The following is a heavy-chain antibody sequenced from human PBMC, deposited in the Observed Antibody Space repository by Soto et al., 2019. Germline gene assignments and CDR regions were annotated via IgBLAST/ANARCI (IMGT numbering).Heavy chain of an antibody. V-gene: IGHV3-33*01. D-gene: IGHD1-26*01. CDR1: GFNFSSYG. Sequence: QVQLVESGGGVVQPGRSLRLSSAASGFNFSSYGMHWVRQAPGKGLEWVAVIWYDESNKYYADSVKGRFTISRDISKNTLYLHVNSLRADDTAVYYCARAGLLLDYWGQGTLVTVSS. CDR2: IWYDESNK. CDR3: ARAGLLLDY. J-gene: IGHJ4*02.